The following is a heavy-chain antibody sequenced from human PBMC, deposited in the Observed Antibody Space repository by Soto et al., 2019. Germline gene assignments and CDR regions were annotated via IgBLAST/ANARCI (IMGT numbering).Heavy chain of an antibody. D-gene: IGHD4-4*01. CDR1: GFTFSSYE. J-gene: IGHJ6*02. V-gene: IGHV3-48*03. CDR3: ARDPAIYSGKFDYGLDV. CDR2: IGTSGKTI. Sequence: HPGGSLRLSCAVSGFTFSSYEMNWVRQAPGKGLEWVSYIGTSGKTIYYADSVRGRFTISRDNAKNSLYLQMNSLRAEDTAVYFCARDPAIYSGKFDYGLDVWGRGTTVTAP.